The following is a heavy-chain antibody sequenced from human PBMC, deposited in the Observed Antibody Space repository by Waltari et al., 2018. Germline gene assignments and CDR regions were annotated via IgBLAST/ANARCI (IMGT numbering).Heavy chain of an antibody. Sequence: QVQLVESGGGVAQPGRSLRLPCSASGFPFRSYGMHWVRQAPGKGLEWVAVIWYDGSNKSYADSVKGRFTISRDNSKNTLYLQMNSLRAEDTAVYYCMCFGESFDHWGQGILVTVSS. J-gene: IGHJ4*02. V-gene: IGHV3-33*01. CDR3: MCFGESFDH. D-gene: IGHD3-10*01. CDR2: IWYDGSNK. CDR1: GFPFRSYG.